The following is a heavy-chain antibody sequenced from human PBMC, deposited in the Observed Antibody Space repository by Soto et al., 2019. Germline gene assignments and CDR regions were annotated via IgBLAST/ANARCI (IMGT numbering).Heavy chain of an antibody. CDR2: TVATSGST. J-gene: IGHJ4*02. Sequence: QVQLVQSGAEVTEPGASVKLSCKTSGYTFSTYGLSWVRQAPGQGLEWMGWTVATSGSTIYARKFQGRVTVTADRSRSTGYLELRSLTADDTALYYCARVAGYGWGSREFDNWGQGTLVSVSS. D-gene: IGHD3-10*01. V-gene: IGHV1-18*01. CDR3: ARVAGYGWGSREFDN. CDR1: GYTFSTYG.